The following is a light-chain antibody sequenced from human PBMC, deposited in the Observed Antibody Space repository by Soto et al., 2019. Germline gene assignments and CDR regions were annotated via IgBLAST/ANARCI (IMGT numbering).Light chain of an antibody. J-gene: IGKJ1*01. CDR2: ATS. Sequence: EILMTQSPATLSVSPGDRATFSCSASRSVDTDLAWYQQKPGQAPRLLVFATSARATGVPDRFRGSRSGTDFTLTISGLQPEDSATYYCHQYYNRPPWTFGQGPKVDI. CDR3: HQYYNRPPWT. CDR1: RSVDTD. V-gene: IGKV3-15*01.